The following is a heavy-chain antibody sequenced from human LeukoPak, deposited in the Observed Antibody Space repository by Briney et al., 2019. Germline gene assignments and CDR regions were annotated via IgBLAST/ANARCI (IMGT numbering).Heavy chain of an antibody. CDR3: AKDRRIVVVTAILN. J-gene: IGHJ4*02. D-gene: IGHD2-21*02. CDR1: GFTFSSYG. V-gene: IGHV3-30*18. Sequence: GGSLRLSCAASGFTFSSYGMHWVRQAPGKGLEWVAVISYDGSNKYYADSVKGRFTISRDNSKNTLYLQMNSLRAEDTAVYYCAKDRRIVVVTAILNWSQGTLVTVSS. CDR2: ISYDGSNK.